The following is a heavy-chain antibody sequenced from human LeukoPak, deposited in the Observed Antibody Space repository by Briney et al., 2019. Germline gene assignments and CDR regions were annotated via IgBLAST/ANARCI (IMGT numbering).Heavy chain of an antibody. CDR1: GGSISSGDYY. Sequence: SETLSLTCTVSGGSISSGDYYWSWIRQPPGKGLEWIGYIYYSGSTYYNPSLKSRVTLSVDTSKNQFSLKLSSVTAADTAVYYCARVVGSGYVRRLDYFDYWGQGTLVTVSS. D-gene: IGHD3-22*01. J-gene: IGHJ4*02. CDR3: ARVVGSGYVRRLDYFDY. V-gene: IGHV4-30-4*01. CDR2: IYYSGST.